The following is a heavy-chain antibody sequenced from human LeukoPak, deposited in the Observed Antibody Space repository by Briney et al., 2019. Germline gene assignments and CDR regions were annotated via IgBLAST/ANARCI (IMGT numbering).Heavy chain of an antibody. V-gene: IGHV1-18*01. CDR2: ISAYNGNT. CDR3: ARDLSGFCGGDCLEAFDS. CDR1: GYTFTSYG. D-gene: IGHD2-21*02. J-gene: IGHJ3*02. Sequence: ASVKVSCKASGYTFTSYGISWVRQAPGQGLEWMGWISAYNGNTNYAQKLQSRVSMTTDTSTSTAYMELRSLRSDHAAVYYCARDLSGFCGGDCLEAFDSWGQRPMVTVSS.